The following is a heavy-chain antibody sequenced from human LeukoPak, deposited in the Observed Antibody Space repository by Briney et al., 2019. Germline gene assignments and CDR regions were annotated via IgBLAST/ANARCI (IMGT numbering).Heavy chain of an antibody. J-gene: IGHJ5*02. CDR3: ARSILTIAAAPNWFDP. Sequence: SETLSLTCTVSGGSISSYYWSWIRQPAGKGLEWIGRIYTSGSTNYNPSLKSRVTMSVDTSKNQFSLKLSSVTAADTAVYYCARSILTIAAAPNWFDPWGQGTLVTVSS. V-gene: IGHV4-4*07. D-gene: IGHD6-13*01. CDR1: GGSISSYY. CDR2: IYTSGST.